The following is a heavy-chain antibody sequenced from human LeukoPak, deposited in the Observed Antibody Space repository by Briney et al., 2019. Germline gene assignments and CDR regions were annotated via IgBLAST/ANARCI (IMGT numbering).Heavy chain of an antibody. J-gene: IGHJ4*02. D-gene: IGHD6-19*01. CDR2: ISGSGGST. CDR1: GFTFSSYA. V-gene: IGHV3-23*01. CDR3: AKDGAKSSGWYDY. Sequence: GGSLRLSGAASGFTFSSYAMSWVRQAPGKGLEWVSAISGSGGSTYYADSVKGRFTISRDNSKNTLYLQMNSLRAEDTAVYYCAKDGAKSSGWYDYWGQGTLVTVSS.